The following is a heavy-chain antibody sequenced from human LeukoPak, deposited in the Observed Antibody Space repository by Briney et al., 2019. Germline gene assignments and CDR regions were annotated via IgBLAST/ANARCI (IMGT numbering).Heavy chain of an antibody. Sequence: GGXLRLSCAASGFTFSSYAMSWVRQAPGKGLEWVSAISGSGGSTYYADSVKGGFTISRDNSKNTLYLQMNSLRAEDTAVYYCAKHGSGSSITGYWGQGTLVTVSS. CDR2: ISGSGGST. CDR3: AKHGSGSSITGY. V-gene: IGHV3-23*01. CDR1: GFTFSSYA. J-gene: IGHJ4*02. D-gene: IGHD6-6*01.